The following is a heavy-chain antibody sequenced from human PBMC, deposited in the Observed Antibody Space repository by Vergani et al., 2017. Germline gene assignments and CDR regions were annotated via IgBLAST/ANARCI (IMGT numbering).Heavy chain of an antibody. CDR3: ASWFGELLYDAFDI. V-gene: IGHV4-31*03. CDR1: GGSISSGGYY. D-gene: IGHD3-10*01. Sequence: QVQLQESGPGLVKPSQTLSLTCTVSGGSISSGGYYWSWIRQHPGKGLEWIGYIYYSGSTYYDPSLKSRVTISVDTSKNQISLKLSSVTAGDTAVYYCASWFGELLYDAFDIWGQGTMVTVSS. J-gene: IGHJ3*02. CDR2: IYYSGST.